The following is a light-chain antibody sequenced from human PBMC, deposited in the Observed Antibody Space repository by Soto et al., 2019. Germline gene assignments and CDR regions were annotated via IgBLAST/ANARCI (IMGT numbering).Light chain of an antibody. J-gene: IGLJ2*01. Sequence: QSALTQPPSVSGAPGQRVTISCTGSSSNIGAGYDVHWYQQLPGTAPKLLIYGNSNRPSGVPDRFSGSKSGTSASLASTGLQAEDEADYYCQSDDSSLSGVVFGGGTKVTVI. CDR1: SSNIGAGYD. CDR3: QSDDSSLSGVV. V-gene: IGLV1-40*01. CDR2: GNS.